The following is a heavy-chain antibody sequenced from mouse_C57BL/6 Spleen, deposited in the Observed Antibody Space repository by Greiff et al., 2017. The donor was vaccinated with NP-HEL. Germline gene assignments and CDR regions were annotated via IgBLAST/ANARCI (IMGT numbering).Heavy chain of an antibody. CDR2: FHPYNDDT. CDR3: ARRDDDGGAWFAY. J-gene: IGHJ3*01. CDR1: GYTFTTYP. V-gene: IGHV1-47*01. Sequence: QVQLQQSGAELVKPGASVKLSCKASGYTFTTYPIDWVKQNPGQGLEWIGKFHPYNDDTKYNEKFKGKATLTVEKSSSTVYVELSRLTSDDSAVYCCARRDDDGGAWFAYWGQGTLVTVSA. D-gene: IGHD2-4*01.